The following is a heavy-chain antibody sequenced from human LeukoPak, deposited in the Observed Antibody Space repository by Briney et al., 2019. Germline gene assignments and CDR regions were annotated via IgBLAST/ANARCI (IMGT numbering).Heavy chain of an antibody. Sequence: ASVKVSCKASGYSFSSYHIHWVRQAPGQGLEWMGIIHSSGDTTSYAQKFQGRVTMTRDTSTTTVYMELRSLRSEDTAVYYCARVIKGGYDFWSGPYYFDCWGPGTLVTVSS. V-gene: IGHV1-46*01. CDR2: IHSSGDTT. CDR3: ARVIKGGYDFWSGPYYFDC. J-gene: IGHJ4*02. CDR1: GYSFSSYH. D-gene: IGHD3-3*01.